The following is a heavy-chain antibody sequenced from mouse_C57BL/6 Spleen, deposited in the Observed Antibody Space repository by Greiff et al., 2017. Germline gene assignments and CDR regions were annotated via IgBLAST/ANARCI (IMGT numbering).Heavy chain of an antibody. V-gene: IGHV1-26*01. D-gene: IGHD2-3*01. CDR2: INPNNGGT. J-gene: IGHJ4*01. CDR1: GYTFTDYY. Sequence: EVQLQQSGPELVKPGASVKISCKASGYTFTDYYMNWVKQSHGKSLEWIGDINPNNGGTSYNQKFKGKATLTVDKSSSTAYMELRSLTSEDSAVYYCASYDGHAMDYWGQGTSVTVSS. CDR3: ASYDGHAMDY.